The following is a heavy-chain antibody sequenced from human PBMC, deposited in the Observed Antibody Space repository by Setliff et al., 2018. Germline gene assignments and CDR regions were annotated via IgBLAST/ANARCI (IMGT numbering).Heavy chain of an antibody. CDR2: IYSSGNI. CDR1: GASISSYY. J-gene: IGHJ6*03. D-gene: IGHD1-26*01. CDR3: ARAPPNRYSGSYEYFYMDV. Sequence: PSETLSLTCTVSGASISSYYWSWIRQPPGEGLEWIGYIYSSGNIKYNPSLKSRVTISLEPSTNQFSLKVSSVTAADTAVYYCARAPPNRYSGSYEYFYMDVWGKGTTVTVSS. V-gene: IGHV4-4*09.